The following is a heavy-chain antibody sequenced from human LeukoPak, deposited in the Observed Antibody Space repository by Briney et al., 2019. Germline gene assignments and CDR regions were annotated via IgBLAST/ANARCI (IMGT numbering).Heavy chain of an antibody. Sequence: GGSLRLSCAASGFTFDDYTMHWVRQAPGKGLEWVSFISWDGGSTYYADSVKGRFTISRDNSKNSLYLQMNSLRTEDTALYFCAKDHYYGSGSYSRWVYFDYWGQGTLVTVSS. D-gene: IGHD3-10*01. V-gene: IGHV3-43*01. CDR1: GFTFDDYT. CDR3: AKDHYYGSGSYSRWVYFDY. J-gene: IGHJ4*02. CDR2: ISWDGGST.